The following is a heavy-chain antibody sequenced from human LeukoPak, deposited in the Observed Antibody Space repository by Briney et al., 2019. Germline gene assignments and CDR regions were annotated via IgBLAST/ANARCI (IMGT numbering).Heavy chain of an antibody. CDR3: ARHDKIKRSYPPHFDY. D-gene: IGHD1-26*01. Sequence: GESLKISCKGSGYSFTTYWIGWVRQMPGKGLEWMGIIYPGDSDTRYSPSFQGQVTISADKSISTAYLQWSSLKASDTAMYYCARHDKIKRSYPPHFDYWGQGTLVTVSS. CDR1: GYSFTTYW. V-gene: IGHV5-51*01. CDR2: IYPGDSDT. J-gene: IGHJ4*02.